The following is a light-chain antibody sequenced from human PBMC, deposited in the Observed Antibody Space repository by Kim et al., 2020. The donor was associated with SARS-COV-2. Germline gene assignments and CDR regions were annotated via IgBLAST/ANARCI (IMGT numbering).Light chain of an antibody. J-gene: IGKJ5*01. Sequence: DIVMTQSPDSLAVSLGERATINCKSRQSVLSSSNNKNYLAWYQQKPGQPPKLLIYWASTRESGVPDRFSGSGSGTDFTLTISSLQAEDVAVYCCQQYQSIPITFGQGTRLEIK. V-gene: IGKV4-1*01. CDR1: QSVLSSSNNKNY. CDR2: WAS. CDR3: QQYQSIPIT.